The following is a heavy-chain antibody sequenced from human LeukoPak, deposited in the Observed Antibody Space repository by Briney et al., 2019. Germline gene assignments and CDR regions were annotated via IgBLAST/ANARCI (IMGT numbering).Heavy chain of an antibody. D-gene: IGHD2-2*01. CDR1: GYTFTSYG. V-gene: IGHV1-18*01. CDR2: ISAYNGNT. Sequence: GPVKVSCKASGYTFTSYGISWVRQAPGQGLEWMGWISAYNGNTNYAQKLQGRVTMTTDTSTSTAYMELRSLRSDDTAVYYCARDLSWSEYLLLLFGDNWFDPWGQGTLVTVSS. CDR3: ARDLSWSEYLLLLFGDNWFDP. J-gene: IGHJ5*02.